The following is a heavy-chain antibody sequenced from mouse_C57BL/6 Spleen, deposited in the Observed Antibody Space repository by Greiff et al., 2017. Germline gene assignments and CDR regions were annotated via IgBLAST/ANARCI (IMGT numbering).Heavy chain of an antibody. CDR3: ARVGNYVFDY. CDR2: ISYDGSN. D-gene: IGHD2-1*01. J-gene: IGHJ2*01. Sequence: EVQRVESGPGLMKPSQSLSLTCSVTGYSITSGYYWNWIRQFPGNKLEWMGYISYDGSNNYNPSLKNRISITRDTSKNQFFLKLNSVTTEDTATYYCARVGNYVFDYWGQGTTLTVSS. V-gene: IGHV3-6*01. CDR1: GYSITSGYY.